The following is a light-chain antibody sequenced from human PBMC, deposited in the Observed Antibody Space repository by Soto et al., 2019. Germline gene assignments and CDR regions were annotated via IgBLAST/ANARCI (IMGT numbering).Light chain of an antibody. CDR3: TSYTSSRNIL. Sequence: QSVLTQPASVSGSPGQSITISCTGTSSDVGRYSYVSWYNQHPDKAPKLMIHEVSSRPSGVSNRFSGSKSGNTASLTISGLQAEDEADYYCTSYTSSRNILFGGGTKLTVL. CDR1: SSDVGRYSY. V-gene: IGLV2-14*01. J-gene: IGLJ2*01. CDR2: EVS.